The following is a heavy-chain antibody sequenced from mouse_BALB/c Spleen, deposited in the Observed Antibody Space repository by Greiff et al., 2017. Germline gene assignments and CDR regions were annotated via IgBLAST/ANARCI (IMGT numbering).Heavy chain of an antibody. CDR1: GFTFSSYA. D-gene: IGHD1-1*01. Sequence: EVMLVESGGGLVKPGGSLKLSCAASGFTFSSYAMSWVRQTPEKRLEWVATISSGGSYTYYPDSVKGRFTISRDNAKNTLYLQMSSLRSEDTAMYYCARRGYGSSYYFDYWGQGTTLTVSS. V-gene: IGHV5-9-1*01. CDR2: ISSGGSYT. J-gene: IGHJ2*01. CDR3: ARRGYGSSYYFDY.